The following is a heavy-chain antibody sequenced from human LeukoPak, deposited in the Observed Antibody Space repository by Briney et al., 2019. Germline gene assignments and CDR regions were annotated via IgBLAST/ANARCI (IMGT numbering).Heavy chain of an antibody. CDR3: ARHEYSGSYYGLSWFDP. V-gene: IGHV4-39*01. J-gene: IGHJ5*02. CDR1: GGSFSGYY. CDR2: IYYSGST. Sequence: KPSETLSLTCPVYGGSFSGYYWSWIRQPPGKGLEWIASIYYSGSTYYNPSLKSRVTISVDTSKNQLSLKLSSLTAADTAVYYCARHEYSGSYYGLSWFDPWGQGTLVTVSS. D-gene: IGHD1-26*01.